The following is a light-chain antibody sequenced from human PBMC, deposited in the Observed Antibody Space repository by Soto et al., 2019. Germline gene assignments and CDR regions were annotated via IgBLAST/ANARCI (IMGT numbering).Light chain of an antibody. CDR1: DNIGPW. J-gene: IGKJ1*01. CDR2: KAS. V-gene: IGKV1-5*03. CDR3: QHYNSYSRT. Sequence: DIQMTQSPSTLSASIGDRVAITCRASDNIGPWVAWYQQKPGTAPKLLIYKASNLETGAPSRFAGSGSGTGFTLTITRLQPDDFATYYCQHYNSYSRTFGQGTKVEV.